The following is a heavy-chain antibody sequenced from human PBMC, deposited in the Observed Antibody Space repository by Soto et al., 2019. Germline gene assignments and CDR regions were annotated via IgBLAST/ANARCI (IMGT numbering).Heavy chain of an antibody. D-gene: IGHD3-10*01. J-gene: IGHJ6*02. CDR3: AKDSNPYYGSGNILMENGIDV. Sequence: GGSLRLYCAASGFTFDDYTMHWVRQAPGKGLEWVSLISWDGGSTYYADSVKGRFTISRDNSKNSLYLQMNSLRTEDTALYYCAKDSNPYYGSGNILMENGIDVWGQGTTVTVSS. CDR2: ISWDGGST. V-gene: IGHV3-43*01. CDR1: GFTFDDYT.